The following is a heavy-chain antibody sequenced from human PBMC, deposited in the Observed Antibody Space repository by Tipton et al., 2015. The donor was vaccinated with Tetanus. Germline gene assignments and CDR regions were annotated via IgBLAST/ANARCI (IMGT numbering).Heavy chain of an antibody. CDR1: GYSFNIYW. CDR3: ARVDPFDGRGYGGAFDI. Sequence: QLVQSGAEVKKPGESLRISCQGSGYSFNIYWIAWVRQMPGKGLEWIGNIYQSGKIYYKASPRSRLTISIDKSKNQFSLTLTSVTAADTAVYYCARVDPFDGRGYGGAFDIWGHGAMVTVSS. CDR2: IYQSGKI. D-gene: IGHD3-22*01. V-gene: IGHV5-10-1*01. J-gene: IGHJ3*02.